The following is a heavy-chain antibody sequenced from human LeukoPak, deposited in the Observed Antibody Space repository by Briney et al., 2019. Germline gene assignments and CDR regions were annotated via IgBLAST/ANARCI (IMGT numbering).Heavy chain of an antibody. Sequence: GGSLRLSCAASGFTFSSYRMNWVRQAPGEGLEWVSYISSSSSTIYYADSVKGRFTISRDNAKNSLYLQMNSLRAEDTAVYYCARVVPAAMGTFDYWGQGTLVTVSS. CDR1: GFTFSSYR. CDR3: ARVVPAAMGTFDY. J-gene: IGHJ4*02. V-gene: IGHV3-48*04. D-gene: IGHD2-2*01. CDR2: ISSSSSTI.